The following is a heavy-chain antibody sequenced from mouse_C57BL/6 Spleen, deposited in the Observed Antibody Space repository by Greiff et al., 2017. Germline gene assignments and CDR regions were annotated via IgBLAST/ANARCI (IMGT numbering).Heavy chain of an antibody. V-gene: IGHV1-18*01. CDR3: ARRDYSNFAFAY. Sequence: VQLQQSGPELVKPGASVKIPCKASGYTFTDYNMDWVKQSHGKSLEWIGDINPNNGGTIYNQKFKGKATLTVDKSSSTAYMELRSLTSEDTAVYYCARRDYSNFAFAYWGQGTLVTVSA. CDR2: INPNNGGT. CDR1: GYTFTDYN. J-gene: IGHJ3*01. D-gene: IGHD2-5*01.